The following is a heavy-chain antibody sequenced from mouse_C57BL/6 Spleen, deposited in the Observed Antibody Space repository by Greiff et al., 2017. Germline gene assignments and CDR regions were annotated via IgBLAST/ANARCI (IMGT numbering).Heavy chain of an antibody. CDR3: ARSTMVTTGGYFDV. CDR1: GFTFSSYG. V-gene: IGHV5-6*02. J-gene: IGHJ1*03. Sequence: DVKLVESGGDLVKPGGSLKLSCAASGFTFSSYGMSWVRQTPDKRLEWVATISSGGSYTYYPDSVKGRFTISRDNAKNTLYLQVSSLKSEDTAMYYCARSTMVTTGGYFDVWGTGTTVTVSS. CDR2: ISSGGSYT. D-gene: IGHD2-2*01.